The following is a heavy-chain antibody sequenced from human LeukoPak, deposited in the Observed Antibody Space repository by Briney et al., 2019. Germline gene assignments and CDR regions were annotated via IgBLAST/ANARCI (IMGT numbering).Heavy chain of an antibody. CDR2: INTNTGNP. J-gene: IGHJ4*02. D-gene: IGHD3-10*01. V-gene: IGHV7-4-1*02. CDR3: ARDHYYGSGPLDY. Sequence: ASVNVSCKASGYTFTSYAMNWVRQAAGQGLEGMGWINTNTGNPTYAQGFTGRFVFSLDTSVSTAYLQISSLKAEDTAVYYCARDHYYGSGPLDYWGQGTLVTVSS. CDR1: GYTFTSYA.